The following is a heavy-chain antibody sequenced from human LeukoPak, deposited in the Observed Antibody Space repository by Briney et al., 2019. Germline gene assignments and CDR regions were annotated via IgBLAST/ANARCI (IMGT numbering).Heavy chain of an antibody. V-gene: IGHV3-23*01. D-gene: IGHD6-19*01. CDR3: AKDRDGYSSGLVDY. CDR2: ISGSGGST. Sequence: GGSLRLSCAASGFTVSSNYMSWVRQAPGKGLEWVSAISGSGGSTYYADSVKGRFTISRDNSKNTLYLQMNSLRAEDTAVYYCAKDRDGYSSGLVDYWGQGTLVTVSS. CDR1: GFTVSSNY. J-gene: IGHJ4*02.